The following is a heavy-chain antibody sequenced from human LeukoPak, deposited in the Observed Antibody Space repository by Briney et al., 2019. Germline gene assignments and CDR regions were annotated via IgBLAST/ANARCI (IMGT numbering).Heavy chain of an antibody. D-gene: IGHD3-10*01. Sequence: SETLSLTCTVSGGSISSYYWSWIRQPPGKGLEWIGYIYYSGSTNYNPSLKSRVTISVDTSKNQFSLKLSPVTAADTAVYYCARHERSGYYGSGSTGLDYWGQGTLVTVSS. J-gene: IGHJ4*02. CDR3: ARHERSGYYGSGSTGLDY. CDR1: GGSISSYY. CDR2: IYYSGST. V-gene: IGHV4-59*08.